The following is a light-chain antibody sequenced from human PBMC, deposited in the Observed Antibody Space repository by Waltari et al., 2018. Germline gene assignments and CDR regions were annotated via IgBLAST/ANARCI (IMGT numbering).Light chain of an antibody. CDR1: SNDLGAYTP. J-gene: IGLJ2*01. Sequence: QSALTQPASVSGSPGQSTTLSCTGTSNDLGAYTPVSWYQHHPGTAPKLIISDVTKWPSGVSNRFSGSKSGNTASLTISRLQAEDEADYYCCSYTRSGLWIFGGGTKLTVL. CDR3: CSYTRSGLWI. V-gene: IGLV2-14*03. CDR2: DVT.